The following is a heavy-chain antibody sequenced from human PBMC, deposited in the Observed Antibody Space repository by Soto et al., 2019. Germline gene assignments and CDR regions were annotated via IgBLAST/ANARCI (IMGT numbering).Heavy chain of an antibody. Sequence: PSVTLSLTCSVSGGSINNYHWNWIRQSPGKGLEWIGHRYYSGSSNYNPSLKSRVIISVDKSKNQFSLTLTSVTAADTAVYYCARGGYYDSSGYYFDYWGQG. CDR2: RYYSGSS. D-gene: IGHD3-22*01. CDR1: GGSINNYH. J-gene: IGHJ4*02. CDR3: ARGGYYDSSGYYFDY. V-gene: IGHV4-59*01.